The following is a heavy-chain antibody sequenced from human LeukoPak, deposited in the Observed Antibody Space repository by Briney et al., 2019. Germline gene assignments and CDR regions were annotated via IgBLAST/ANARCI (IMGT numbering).Heavy chain of an antibody. CDR1: GFTFSSYA. CDR3: SIGLLWFGELLQPIDY. J-gene: IGHJ4*02. V-gene: IGHV3-23*01. D-gene: IGHD3-10*01. Sequence: GGSLRLSCAASGFTFSSYAMSWVRHDPGKGLEWVSAISGSGGSTYYADSVKGRFTISRDNSKNTLYLEMNSLRAEDTAVYYCSIGLLWFGELLQPIDYWGQGTLVTVSS. CDR2: ISGSGGST.